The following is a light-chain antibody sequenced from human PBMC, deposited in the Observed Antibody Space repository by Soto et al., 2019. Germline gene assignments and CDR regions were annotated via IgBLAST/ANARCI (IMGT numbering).Light chain of an antibody. J-gene: IGLJ1*01. CDR3: CSYAGSYTDV. CDR1: SSDVGGYNY. CDR2: DVS. Sequence: QSALTQPRSVSGSPGQSVTISCTGTSSDVGGYNYVSWYQQHPGTAPKLMFYDVSKRPSGVPDRFSGSKSGNTASLTISGLQAEDEADYYCCSYAGSYTDVFGTGTKLTVL. V-gene: IGLV2-11*01.